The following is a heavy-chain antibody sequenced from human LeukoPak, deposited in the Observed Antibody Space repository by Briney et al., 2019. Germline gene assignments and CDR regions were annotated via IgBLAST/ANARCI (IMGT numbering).Heavy chain of an antibody. V-gene: IGHV3-21*01. Sequence: GGSLRLSCAASGFTFSRYAMNWVRQAPGKGLEWVSYISTGGDYKFYADSLKGRFTVSRDNAKNSLYLEMNSLRDEDTAVYYCARVHRGYSYGRLDYWGQGTLVTVSS. J-gene: IGHJ4*02. CDR1: GFTFSRYA. CDR2: ISTGGDYK. D-gene: IGHD5-18*01. CDR3: ARVHRGYSYGRLDY.